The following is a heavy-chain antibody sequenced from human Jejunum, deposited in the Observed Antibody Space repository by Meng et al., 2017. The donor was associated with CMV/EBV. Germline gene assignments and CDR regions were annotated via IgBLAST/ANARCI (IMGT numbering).Heavy chain of an antibody. V-gene: IGHV4-39*01. CDR1: GGSISSSSYS. D-gene: IGHD4-17*01. J-gene: IGHJ4*02. Sequence: SGGSISSSSYSWGWGWFRQPPGKGVEWIGTIYYSGPTYYNPSLKSRVTISVDTANNQFSLNLNSVTAADTAVYYCARRPYGINYFDFWGLGTLVTVSS. CDR3: ARRPYGINYFDF. CDR2: IYYSGPT.